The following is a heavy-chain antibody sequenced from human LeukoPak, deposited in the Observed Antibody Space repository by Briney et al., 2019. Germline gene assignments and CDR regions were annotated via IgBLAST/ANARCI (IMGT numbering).Heavy chain of an antibody. D-gene: IGHD3-10*01. V-gene: IGHV3-33*03. Sequence: GGSLRLSCAASGFTFSSYGMHWVRQAPGKGLEWVAVIWYDGSNKYYADSVKGRFTISRDNSKNTLYLEMYSLRPEDTAVYYCTKEFSWFGDRPGCFDPWGQGTQVTVSS. CDR1: GFTFSSYG. J-gene: IGHJ5*02. CDR2: IWYDGSNK. CDR3: TKEFSWFGDRPGCFDP.